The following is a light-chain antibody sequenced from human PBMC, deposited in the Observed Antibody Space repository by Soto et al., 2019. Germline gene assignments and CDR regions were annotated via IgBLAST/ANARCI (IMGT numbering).Light chain of an antibody. J-gene: IGKJ2*01. CDR1: HSVSRS. V-gene: IGKV3-11*01. CDR3: QHRSNWPMYT. Sequence: EIVLTQSPATLSLSPGERATLSCRASHSVSRSLAWYQQKPGQAPRLLIYDIFNRATDIPARFSGSGSGTDFTLTINSLEPEYFAVYYCQHRSNWPMYTFGQGTKLEIK. CDR2: DIF.